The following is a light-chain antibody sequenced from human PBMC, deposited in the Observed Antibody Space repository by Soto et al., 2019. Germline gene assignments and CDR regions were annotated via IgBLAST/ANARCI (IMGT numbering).Light chain of an antibody. Sequence: EVVMTQSPGAVSVSPGERATLSCRASQSVSSNVAWYLQKPGQAPRLLIYRASARATGVPARFSGSGSGTEFTLTISSLQSEDFGIYYCQQYDYWWTFGQGTKVDIK. CDR1: QSVSSN. CDR2: RAS. CDR3: QQYDYWWT. J-gene: IGKJ1*01. V-gene: IGKV3-15*01.